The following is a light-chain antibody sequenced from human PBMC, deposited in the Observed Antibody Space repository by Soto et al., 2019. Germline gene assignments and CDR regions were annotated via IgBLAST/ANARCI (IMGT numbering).Light chain of an antibody. CDR1: QSVSNN. CDR3: QQYNNWPPWT. Sequence: ILMTQSPATLSVSPGERATLSCRASQSVSNNFVWYQQQPGQAPRLLIYDASTRATGIPARFSGSGSGTEFTLTISGLQYEDFAVDYCQQYNNWPPWTFGQGTKVEIK. CDR2: DAS. V-gene: IGKV3-15*01. J-gene: IGKJ1*01.